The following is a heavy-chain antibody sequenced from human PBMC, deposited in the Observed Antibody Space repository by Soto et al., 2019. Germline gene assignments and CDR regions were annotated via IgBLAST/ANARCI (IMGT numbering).Heavy chain of an antibody. D-gene: IGHD3-22*01. CDR1: GGSISSGDYY. V-gene: IGHV4-30-4*01. CDR3: ARMAYDSSYGMDV. CDR2: IYYSGST. Sequence: SETLSLTCTVSGGSISSGDYYWSWIRQPPGKGLEWIGYIYYSGSTYYNPSPKSRVTISVDTSKNQFSLKLSSVTAADTAVYYCARMAYDSSYGMDVWGQGTTVTVSS. J-gene: IGHJ6*02.